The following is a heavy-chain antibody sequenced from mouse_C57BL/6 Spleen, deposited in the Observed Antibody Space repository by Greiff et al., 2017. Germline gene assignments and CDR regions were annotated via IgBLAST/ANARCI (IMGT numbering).Heavy chain of an antibody. V-gene: IGHV1-66*01. D-gene: IGHD1-1*01. CDR1: GYSFTGYY. CDR3: ERWDYYGSFSHAMDY. J-gene: IGHJ4*01. Sequence: QVQLQQSGPELVKPGASVKISCKASGYSFTGYYIHWVKQRPGQGLEWIGWLYPGSGNTKYIETFKGMAILTADTSYSTAYMQLSSLTSEDSAVYSCERWDYYGSFSHAMDYWGQGTSVTVAS. CDR2: LYPGSGNT.